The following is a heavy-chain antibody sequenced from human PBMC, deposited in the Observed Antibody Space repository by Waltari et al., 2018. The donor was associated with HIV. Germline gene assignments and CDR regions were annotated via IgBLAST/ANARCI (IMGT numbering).Heavy chain of an antibody. V-gene: IGHV3-23*01. CDR2: LTTSGVKT. D-gene: IGHD6-13*01. CDR1: GFTFSGFA. CDR3: ANSSPVSWYAFDY. J-gene: IGHJ4*02. Sequence: ELQLLESGGGLVQPGGSLRLSCAAFGFTFSGFAMNWVRQAPGRGLEWVSSLTTSGVKTYYADSVKGRFTISRDNSNNTVYLQMNNLRAEDTAIYYCANSSPVSWYAFDYWGQGTLVTVSS.